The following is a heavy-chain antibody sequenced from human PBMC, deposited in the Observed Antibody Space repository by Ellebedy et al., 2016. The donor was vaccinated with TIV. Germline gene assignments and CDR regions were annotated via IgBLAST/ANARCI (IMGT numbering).Heavy chain of an antibody. CDR1: GGSISSGGYY. CDR2: IYYSGST. Sequence: LRLSCTVSGGSISSGGYYWSWIRQHPGKGLEWIGYIYYSGSTYYNPSLKSRVTISVDTSKNQFSLKLSSVTAADTAVYYCARGVLIPMIVARAIDAFDIWGQGTMVTVSS. V-gene: IGHV4-31*03. D-gene: IGHD3-22*01. J-gene: IGHJ3*02. CDR3: ARGVLIPMIVARAIDAFDI.